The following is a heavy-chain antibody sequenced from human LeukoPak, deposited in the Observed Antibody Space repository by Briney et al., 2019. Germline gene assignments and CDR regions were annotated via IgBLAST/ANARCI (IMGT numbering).Heavy chain of an antibody. J-gene: IGHJ4*02. CDR1: GFTFSDYY. CDR3: ASSYSGSYFDY. Sequence: GGSLRLSCAASGFTFSDYYMSWIRQAPGKGLEWVSYVSSSGSTIYYADSVKGRFTISRDNAKNSLYLQMNSLRAEDTAVYYCASSYSGSYFDYWGQGTLVTVSS. V-gene: IGHV3-11*01. D-gene: IGHD1-26*01. CDR2: VSSSGSTI.